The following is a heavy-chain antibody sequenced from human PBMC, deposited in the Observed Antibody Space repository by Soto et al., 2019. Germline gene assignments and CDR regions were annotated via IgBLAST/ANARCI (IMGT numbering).Heavy chain of an antibody. CDR1: GFTFSNYA. V-gene: IGHV3-23*01. CDR2: ISASGRDT. Sequence: GSLRLPCVASGFTFSNYAMSWVRQAPGKGLEWVSGISASGRDTYYADSVKDRFTISRDSFKNTLYLQMNSLRAEDTGTYYCAKGKTSGWYYFDYWGQGALVTVSA. CDR3: AKGKTSGWYYFDY. D-gene: IGHD6-19*01. J-gene: IGHJ4*02.